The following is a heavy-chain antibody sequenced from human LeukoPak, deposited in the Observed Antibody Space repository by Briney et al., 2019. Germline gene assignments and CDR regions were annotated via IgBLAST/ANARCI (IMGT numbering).Heavy chain of an antibody. D-gene: IGHD2-15*01. J-gene: IGHJ3*02. CDR1: GGSISNFY. CDR2: IYHSEST. V-gene: IGHV4-59*06. Sequence: PSETLSLTCTVSGGSISNFYWSWIRQPPGQGLEWIGYIYHSESTYYNPSLKSRVTISGDTSKKQYSLKLSSVTAADTAVYYCARVGIEVVGAATHDVFDIWGQGTLVTVSS. CDR3: ARVGIEVVGAATHDVFDI.